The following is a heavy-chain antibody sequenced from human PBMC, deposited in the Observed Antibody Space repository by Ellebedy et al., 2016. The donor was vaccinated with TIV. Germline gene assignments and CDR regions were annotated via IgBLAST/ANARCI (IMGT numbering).Heavy chain of an antibody. V-gene: IGHV1-69*13. Sequence: SVKVSCXASGGTFSSYAISWVRQAPGQGLEWMGGIIPIFGTANYAQKFQVRVTITADESTSTAYMELSSLRSEDTAVYYCARGGDAYYYDSSGYYGYPYYFDYWGQGTLVTVSS. CDR2: IIPIFGTA. CDR1: GGTFSSYA. J-gene: IGHJ4*02. D-gene: IGHD3-22*01. CDR3: ARGGDAYYYDSSGYYGYPYYFDY.